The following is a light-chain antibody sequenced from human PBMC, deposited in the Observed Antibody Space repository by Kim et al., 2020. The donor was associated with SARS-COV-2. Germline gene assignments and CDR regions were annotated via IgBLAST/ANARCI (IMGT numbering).Light chain of an antibody. Sequence: PVQRASVTCSGDELPNQYAYGSQREPDQEPVLVIYEDTEGPSGIPERFSGSTSGTTVTLTISGIQAEDEADYYCQSSDSSDTFWVFGGGTQLTVL. CDR2: EDT. J-gene: IGLJ3*02. CDR1: ELPNQY. CDR3: QSSDSSDTFWV. V-gene: IGLV3-25*03.